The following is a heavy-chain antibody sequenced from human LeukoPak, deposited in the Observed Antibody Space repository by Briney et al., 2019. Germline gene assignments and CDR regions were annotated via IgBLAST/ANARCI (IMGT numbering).Heavy chain of an antibody. V-gene: IGHV3-23*01. J-gene: IGHJ6*03. CDR2: ISGSGGNT. D-gene: IGHD3-10*01. CDR1: GFTLSSYG. Sequence: GSPRLSRAASGFTLSSYGMSWVRPAPGEGLEWVSAISGSGGNTYYADSLKGRFTISRDNSKNTLYLQMNSLRAEDTAVYYCARVYYGSGSLHYYYYYMDVWGKGTTVTISS. CDR3: ARVYYGSGSLHYYYYYMDV.